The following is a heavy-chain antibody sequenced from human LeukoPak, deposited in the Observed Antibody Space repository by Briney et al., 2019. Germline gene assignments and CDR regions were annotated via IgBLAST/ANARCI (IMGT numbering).Heavy chain of an antibody. V-gene: IGHV3-15*01. Sequence: PGGSLRLSCAASGFTFSNAWMSWVRQAPGKGLEWVGRIKSKTDDGTTDYAAPVKGRFTISRDDSKNTLYLQMNSLKTEDTAVYYCTTGGWFGKYWGQGTLVTVSS. CDR1: GFTFSNAW. D-gene: IGHD3-10*01. CDR3: TTGGWFGKY. CDR2: IKSKTDDGTT. J-gene: IGHJ4*02.